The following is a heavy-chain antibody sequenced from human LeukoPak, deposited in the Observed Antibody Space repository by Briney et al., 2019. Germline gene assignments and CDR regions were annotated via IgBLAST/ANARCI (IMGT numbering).Heavy chain of an antibody. Sequence: ASVKVSRKASGYTFTSYGISWVRQAPGQGLEWMGWISAYNGNTNYAQKLQGRVTMTTDTSTSTAYMELRSLRSDDTAVYYCARDSLDIVVVPGSYWGQGTLVTVSS. CDR3: ARDSLDIVVVPGSY. J-gene: IGHJ4*02. CDR2: ISAYNGNT. D-gene: IGHD2-2*01. V-gene: IGHV1-18*01. CDR1: GYTFTSYG.